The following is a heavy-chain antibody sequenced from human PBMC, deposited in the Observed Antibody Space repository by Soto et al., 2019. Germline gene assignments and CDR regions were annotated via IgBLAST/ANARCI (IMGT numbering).Heavy chain of an antibody. Sequence: PSETLSLTCAVSGFSISSGNYWGWIRKHPGKGLEWIGSVYHGGNTYYNPSLKSRVSISXXXXXXQXSXKXTXVTAXDTAAYYCARARWYDAFNVWGQGTVVTVSS. J-gene: IGHJ3*01. D-gene: IGHD2-15*01. CDR1: GFSISSGNY. V-gene: IGHV4-38-2*01. CDR3: ARARWYDAFNV. CDR2: VYHGGNT.